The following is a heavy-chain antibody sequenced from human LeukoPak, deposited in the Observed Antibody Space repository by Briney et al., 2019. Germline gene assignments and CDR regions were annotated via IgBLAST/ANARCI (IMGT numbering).Heavy chain of an antibody. CDR1: GFTFSDYE. Sequence: PGGSLRLSCAASGFTFSDYEMNWVRQAPGKGLEWLSHISVSGTTIHYADSVKGRFTISRDNAKNSLYLQMNSLRAEDTAVYYCARDKIVGATQFDYWAREPWSPSPQ. V-gene: IGHV3-48*03. D-gene: IGHD1-26*01. CDR3: ARDKIVGATQFDY. CDR2: ISVSGTTI. J-gene: IGHJ4*02.